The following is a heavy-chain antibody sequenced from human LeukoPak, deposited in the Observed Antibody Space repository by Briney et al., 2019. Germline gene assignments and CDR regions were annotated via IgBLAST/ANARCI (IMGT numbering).Heavy chain of an antibody. Sequence: SETLSLTCTVSGGSIGSSSYYWGWIRQAPGKGLEWIESIHYSGSTYYNPSLKSRVTISVDTSKNQFSLKLSSVTAADTAVYYCARRGSPTYYYLDVWGKGTTVTVPS. D-gene: IGHD6-13*01. CDR1: GGSIGSSSYY. CDR3: ARRGSPTYYYLDV. V-gene: IGHV4-39*01. J-gene: IGHJ6*03. CDR2: IHYSGST.